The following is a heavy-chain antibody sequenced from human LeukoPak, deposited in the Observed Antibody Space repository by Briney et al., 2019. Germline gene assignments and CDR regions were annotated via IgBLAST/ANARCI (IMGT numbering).Heavy chain of an antibody. J-gene: IGHJ6*02. CDR2: ISGSGGST. D-gene: IGHD3-16*01. CDR3: AKRGFGFYYGMDV. Sequence: GGSLRLSCAASGFTFSSYAMSWVRQAPGKGLEWVSAISGSGGSTYYADSVQGRFTISRDNSKNTLYLQMNSLRAEDTAVYYCAKRGFGFYYGMDVWGQGTTVTVSS. V-gene: IGHV3-23*01. CDR1: GFTFSSYA.